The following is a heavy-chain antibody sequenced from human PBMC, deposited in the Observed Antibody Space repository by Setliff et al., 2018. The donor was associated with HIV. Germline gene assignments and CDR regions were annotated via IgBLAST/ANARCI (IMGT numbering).Heavy chain of an antibody. CDR3: TRDYPYDWNSVMDV. V-gene: IGHV3-7*01. CDR2: IEQDGSGK. D-gene: IGHD1-7*01. J-gene: IGHJ6*03. Sequence: GGSLXLSCAAFEFRFSSYWMSWVRQAPGKGLEGVASIEQDGSGKYYVDSVKGRFTISRDNAKNSLYLQMNSLRAEDTAVYYCTRDYPYDWNSVMDVWGKGTTVTVSS. CDR1: EFRFSSYW.